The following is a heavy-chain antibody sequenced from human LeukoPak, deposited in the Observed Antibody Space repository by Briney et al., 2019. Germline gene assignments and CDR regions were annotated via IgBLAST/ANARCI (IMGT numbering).Heavy chain of an antibody. CDR2: IYYSGST. J-gene: IGHJ4*02. CDR1: GGSISSGGYY. CDR3: AREGIGTAYFDY. V-gene: IGHV4-31*03. Sequence: SETLSLTCTVSGGSISSGGYYWSWIRQHPGKGLEWIGYIYYSGSTYYNPSLKSRVTISVDTSKNQFSLKLSPVTAADTAVYYCAREGIGTAYFDYWGQGTLVTVSS. D-gene: IGHD2-8*02.